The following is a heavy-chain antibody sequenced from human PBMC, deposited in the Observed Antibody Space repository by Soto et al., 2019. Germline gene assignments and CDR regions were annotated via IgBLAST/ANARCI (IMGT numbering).Heavy chain of an antibody. D-gene: IGHD6-6*01. V-gene: IGHV3-53*01. CDR1: GLTVSRTQ. J-gene: IGHJ4*01. CDR3: ARAHETETSSSIFFDY. CDR2: IYSAGST. Sequence: GGSLRLSCAVSGLTVSRTQMSWVRQAPGKGLQWVSIIYSAGSTYYGNAVKGRFTISRDISENKIFLELNGLTVDDTAVYYCARAHETETSSSIFFDYWGRGTVVTVSS.